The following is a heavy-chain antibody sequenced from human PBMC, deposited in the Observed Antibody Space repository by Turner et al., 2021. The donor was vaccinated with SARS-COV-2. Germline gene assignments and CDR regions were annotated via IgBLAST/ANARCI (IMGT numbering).Heavy chain of an antibody. CDR1: GFTFSSYS. Sequence: EVQLVASGGGLVKPGGSLRPSCDASGFTFSSYSLNWVRQAPGKGLEWVSSISSSSSYIYYADSVKGRFTISRDNAKNSLYLQMNSLRAEDTAVYYCARDHRPVVVPAAKRAGSYYYGMDVWGQGTTVTVSS. CDR2: ISSSSSYI. V-gene: IGHV3-21*01. CDR3: ARDHRPVVVPAAKRAGSYYYGMDV. J-gene: IGHJ6*02. D-gene: IGHD2-2*01.